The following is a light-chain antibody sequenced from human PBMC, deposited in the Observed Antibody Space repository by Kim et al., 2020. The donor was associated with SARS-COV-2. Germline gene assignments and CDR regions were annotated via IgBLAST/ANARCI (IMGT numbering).Light chain of an antibody. CDR2: ENY. CDR1: SSNIGSNY. J-gene: IGLJ1*01. Sequence: SVNISCSGSSSNIGSNYVYWDQQLPGAAPKLLIYENYQRPSGVPDRFSGSKSGNSASLAISGLRSEDEADYYCAAWDDSLSVHYVYGTGTKVTV. CDR3: AAWDDSLSVHYV. V-gene: IGLV1-47*01.